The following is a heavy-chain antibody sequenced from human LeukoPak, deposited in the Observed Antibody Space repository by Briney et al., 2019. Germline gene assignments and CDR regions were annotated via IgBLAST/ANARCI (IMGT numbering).Heavy chain of an antibody. D-gene: IGHD3-22*01. CDR1: GGSISSSSYY. Sequence: SETLSLTCTVSGGSISSSSYYWGWIRQPPGKGLEWIGYIYYSGSTNYNPSLKSRVTISVDTSKNQFSLKLSSVTAADTAVYYCAATYYYDSGGYYYGFWWFDPWGQGTLVTVSS. J-gene: IGHJ5*02. CDR3: AATYYYDSGGYYYGFWWFDP. V-gene: IGHV4-61*05. CDR2: IYYSGST.